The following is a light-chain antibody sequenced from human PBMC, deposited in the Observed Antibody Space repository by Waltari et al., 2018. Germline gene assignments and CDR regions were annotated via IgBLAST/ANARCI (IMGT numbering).Light chain of an antibody. CDR1: QDITNY. CDR3: QQYDNLLP. Sequence: DIQMTQSPSSLSPSVGDRVTITCQASQDITNYLNWYQQKPGKAPKLLIYDASNLETGVPSRFSGSGSGADFTITISSLQPEDIATYYCQQYDNLLPFGGGTKVEIK. V-gene: IGKV1-33*01. CDR2: DAS. J-gene: IGKJ4*01.